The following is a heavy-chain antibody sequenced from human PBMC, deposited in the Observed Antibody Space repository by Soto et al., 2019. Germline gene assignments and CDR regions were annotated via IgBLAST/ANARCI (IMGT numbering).Heavy chain of an antibody. Sequence: QVQLVESGGGVVQPGRSLRLSCAASGFIFSSYAMHWVRQAPGKGLEWVALISDDGSSKYYADSVKGRFTISRDNSKNTLYLQMNSLSAQDTAAYYCTRADLTVTLSVFDPWGQGTLVTVSS. CDR2: ISDDGSSK. D-gene: IGHD4-17*01. CDR3: TRADLTVTLSVFDP. J-gene: IGHJ5*02. CDR1: GFIFSSYA. V-gene: IGHV3-30-3*01.